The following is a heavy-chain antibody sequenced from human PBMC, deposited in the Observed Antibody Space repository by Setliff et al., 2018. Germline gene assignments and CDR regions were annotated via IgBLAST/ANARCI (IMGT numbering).Heavy chain of an antibody. Sequence: PGGSLRLSCAASGFTFSTYRMHWVRQAPGKGLAWVAVIWDDGGNKYHADSVKGRFTISRDNSKNTQYLQMNSLRPEDTAVYYCARTCSGSGCYAGLESWGQGTPVTDSS. V-gene: IGHV3-33*08. CDR1: GFTFSTYR. CDR3: ARTCSGSGCYAGLES. D-gene: IGHD2-15*01. J-gene: IGHJ4*02. CDR2: IWDDGGNK.